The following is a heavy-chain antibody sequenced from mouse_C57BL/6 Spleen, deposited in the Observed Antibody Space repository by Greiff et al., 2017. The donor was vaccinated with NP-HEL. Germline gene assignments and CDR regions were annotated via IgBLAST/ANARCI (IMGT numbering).Heavy chain of an antibody. D-gene: IGHD2-2*01. CDR2: ISGGGGNT. Sequence: EVMLVESGGGLVKPGGSLKLSCAASGFTFSSYTMSWVRQTPEKRLEWVATISGGGGNTYYPDSVKGRFTISRDNAKNTLYLQMSSLRSEDTALYYCARRGVTTGMDYWGQGTSVTVSS. V-gene: IGHV5-9*01. CDR1: GFTFSSYT. J-gene: IGHJ4*01. CDR3: ARRGVTTGMDY.